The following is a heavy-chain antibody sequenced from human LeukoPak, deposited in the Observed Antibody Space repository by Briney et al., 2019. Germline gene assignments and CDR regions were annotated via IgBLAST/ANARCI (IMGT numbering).Heavy chain of an antibody. CDR2: IIPIFGTA. CDR3: ACTATKYSSGWYVAHDY. Sequence: GASVKVSCKASGGTFSSYAISWLRQAPGQGLEWMGGIIPIFGTANYAQKFQGRVTITTDESTSTAYMELSSLRSEDTAVYYCACTATKYSSGWYVAHDYWGQGTLVTVSS. V-gene: IGHV1-69*05. D-gene: IGHD6-19*01. J-gene: IGHJ4*02. CDR1: GGTFSSYA.